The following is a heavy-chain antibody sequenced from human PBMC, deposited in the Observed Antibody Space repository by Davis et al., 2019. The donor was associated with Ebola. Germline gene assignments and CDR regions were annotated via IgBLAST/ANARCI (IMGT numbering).Heavy chain of an antibody. J-gene: IGHJ5*02. Sequence: SVKVSCKASGGTFSSYAISWVRQAPGQGLEWMGGIIPIFGTANYAQKFQGRVTITADESTSTAYMELSSLRSEDTAVYYCARESKVAAGDNWFDPWGQGTLVTVSS. CDR3: ARESKVAAGDNWFDP. CDR1: GGTFSSYA. CDR2: IIPIFGTA. D-gene: IGHD6-13*01. V-gene: IGHV1-69*13.